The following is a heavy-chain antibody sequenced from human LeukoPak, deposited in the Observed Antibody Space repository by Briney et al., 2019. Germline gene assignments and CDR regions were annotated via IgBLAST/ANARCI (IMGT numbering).Heavy chain of an antibody. CDR2: IEQHGNEK. CDR3: AGGDYYGSGSARRHWFDP. Sequence: GDSLKISCSSSGFTFSSYCMNWVRQAPGKGPEWVANIEQHGNEKYYMDSVKGRFTISRDNAKNSLYLEMNSLRAEDTAVYYCAGGDYYGSGSARRHWFDPWGQGTLVTVSS. V-gene: IGHV3-7*04. J-gene: IGHJ5*02. CDR1: GFTFSSYC. D-gene: IGHD3-10*01.